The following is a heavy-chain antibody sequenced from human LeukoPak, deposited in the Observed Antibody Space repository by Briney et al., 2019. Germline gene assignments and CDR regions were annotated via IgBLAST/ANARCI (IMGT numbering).Heavy chain of an antibody. V-gene: IGHV3-23*01. J-gene: IGHJ5*01. CDR1: GFTFSSYA. Sequence: PGGSLRLSCAASGFTFSSYAISWVRQAPGKWLEWVSAISVSGAVTYYAESVKGRFTISRDNSKNTVYLHMNSLKAEDTAVYYCARGLTTTGFDSWGQGTLVTVSS. D-gene: IGHD4-17*01. CDR2: ISVSGAVT. CDR3: ARGLTTTGFDS.